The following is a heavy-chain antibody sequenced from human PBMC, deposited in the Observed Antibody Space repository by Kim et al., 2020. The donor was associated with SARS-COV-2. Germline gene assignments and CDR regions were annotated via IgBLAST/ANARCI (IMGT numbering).Heavy chain of an antibody. J-gene: IGHJ4*02. CDR1: GYTFTSYG. V-gene: IGHV1-18*01. CDR2: ISAYNGNT. CDR3: ARAYTYYDILTGYHHTQTFDY. Sequence: ASVKVSCKASGYTFTSYGISWVRQAPRQGLEWMGWISAYNGNTNYAQKLQGRVTMTTDTSTSTAYMELRSLRSDDTAVYYCARAYTYYDILTGYHHTQTFDYWGQGTLVTVSS. D-gene: IGHD3-9*01.